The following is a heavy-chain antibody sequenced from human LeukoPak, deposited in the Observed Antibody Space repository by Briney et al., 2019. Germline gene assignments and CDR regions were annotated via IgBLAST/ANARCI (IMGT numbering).Heavy chain of an antibody. Sequence: VASVKVSCKASGGTFSSYAISWVRQAPGQGLEWMGGIIPIFGTANYAQKFQGRVTITTDESASTAYMELSSLRSEDTAVYYCARDHDYCSSTSCCYWFDPWGQGTLVTVSS. J-gene: IGHJ5*02. CDR3: ARDHDYCSSTSCCYWFDP. V-gene: IGHV1-69*05. CDR1: GGTFSSYA. D-gene: IGHD2-2*01. CDR2: IIPIFGTA.